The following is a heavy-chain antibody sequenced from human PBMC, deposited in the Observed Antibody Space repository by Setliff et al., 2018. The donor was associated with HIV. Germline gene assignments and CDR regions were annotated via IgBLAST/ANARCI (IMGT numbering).Heavy chain of an antibody. J-gene: IGHJ4*02. Sequence: GGSLRLSCAAFGFTFSSYGMSWVRQAPGKGLEWVSTISGRDGRTYYADSGKGRFTISRDSSKNTLYLQMNSLRAEDTAVYYCAKDVYVAKYYYGSSGYSGSYYFDYWGQGTLVTVSS. CDR3: AKDVYVAKYYYGSSGYSGSYYFDY. CDR1: GFTFSSYG. V-gene: IGHV3-23*01. D-gene: IGHD3-22*01. CDR2: ISGRDGRT.